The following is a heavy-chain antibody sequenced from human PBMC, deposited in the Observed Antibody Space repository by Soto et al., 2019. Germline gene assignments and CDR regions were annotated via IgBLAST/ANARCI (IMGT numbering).Heavy chain of an antibody. CDR1: GGTFSSYA. V-gene: IGHV1-69*13. J-gene: IGHJ6*02. CDR3: ARDDGYCSSTSCSYRAYYCYGMDV. CDR2: IIPIFGTA. Sequence: SVKVSCKASGGTFSSYAISWVRQAPGQGLEWMGGIIPIFGTANYAQKFQGRVTITADESTSTAYMELSSLRSEDTAVYYCARDDGYCSSTSCSYRAYYCYGMDVWGQGTTVTVSS. D-gene: IGHD2-2*01.